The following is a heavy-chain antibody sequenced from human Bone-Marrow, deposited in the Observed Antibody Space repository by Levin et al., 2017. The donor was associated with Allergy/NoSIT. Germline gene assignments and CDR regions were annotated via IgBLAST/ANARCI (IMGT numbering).Heavy chain of an antibody. CDR2: TFHSENA. CDR1: GGSISSSSFY. CDR3: ARTRDDFWSGYFHDAFDI. J-gene: IGHJ3*02. Sequence: SQTLSLTCAVSGGSISSSSFYWGWIRQPPGKGLEWIGDTFHSENAYYNPSLKSRVTISVDTSKNQFSLRLNSVTTADTAVYYCARTRDDFWSGYFHDAFDIWGPGTMVTVSS. D-gene: IGHD3-3*01. V-gene: IGHV4-39*07.